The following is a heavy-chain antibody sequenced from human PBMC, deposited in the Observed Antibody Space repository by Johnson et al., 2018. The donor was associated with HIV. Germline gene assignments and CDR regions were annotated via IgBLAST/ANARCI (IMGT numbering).Heavy chain of an antibody. J-gene: IGHJ3*02. CDR2: ISTSGSTI. D-gene: IGHD6-6*01. CDR3: ARDFSSSSNAFDI. CDR1: GFTFSDYY. Sequence: QVQLVESGGGLVKPGGSLRLSCIASGFTFSDYYMSWIRQAPGKGLEWVSYISTSGSTIYSADSVKGRFTISRDNAKNSLYLQMNSLRAEDTAVYYCARDFSSSSNAFDIWGQGTMVTVSS. V-gene: IGHV3-11*04.